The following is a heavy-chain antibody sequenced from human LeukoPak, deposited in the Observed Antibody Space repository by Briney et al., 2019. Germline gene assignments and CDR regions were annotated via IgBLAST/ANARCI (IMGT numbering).Heavy chain of an antibody. V-gene: IGHV3-49*04. CDR2: IRSKAYGGTT. CDR3: TRDGYYYDSSGDKLFDY. J-gene: IGHJ4*02. CDR1: GFTFGDYA. Sequence: PGRSLRLSCTASGFTFGDYAMSWVRQAPGKGLEWVGFIRSKAYGGTTEYAASVKGRFTISRDDSKSIAYLQMNSLKTEDTAVYYCTRDGYYYDSSGDKLFDYWGQGTLVTVSS. D-gene: IGHD3-22*01.